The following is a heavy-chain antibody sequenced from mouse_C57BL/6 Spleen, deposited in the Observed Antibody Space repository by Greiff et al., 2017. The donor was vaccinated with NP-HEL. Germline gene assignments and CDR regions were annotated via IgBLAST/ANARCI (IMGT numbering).Heavy chain of an antibody. J-gene: IGHJ2*01. V-gene: IGHV1-76*01. CDR1: GYTFTDYY. CDR3: ARGSYGSSYGFDY. D-gene: IGHD1-1*01. Sequence: QVQLQQSGAELVRPGASVKLSCKASGYTFTDYYINWVKQRPGQGLEWIARIYPGSGNTYYNEKFKGKATLTAEKSSSTAYMQLSSLTSEDSAVYFCARGSYGSSYGFDYWGQGTTLTVSS. CDR2: IYPGSGNT.